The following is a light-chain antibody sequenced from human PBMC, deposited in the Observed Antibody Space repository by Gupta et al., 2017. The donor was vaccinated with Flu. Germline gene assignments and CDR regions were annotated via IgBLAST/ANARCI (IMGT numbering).Light chain of an antibody. CDR3: QQYYSIETWT. V-gene: IGKV4-1*01. J-gene: IGKJ1*01. Sequence: DIVMTQSPDSLAASLGERATINCKSSQSVLYSSNNKNYLAWYQQKPGQPPKLLIYWASTRESGVPDRFSGSGSGTDFTLTISSLQAEDVAVYYCQQYYSIETWTFGQGTKVEIK. CDR2: WAS. CDR1: QSVLYSSNNKNY.